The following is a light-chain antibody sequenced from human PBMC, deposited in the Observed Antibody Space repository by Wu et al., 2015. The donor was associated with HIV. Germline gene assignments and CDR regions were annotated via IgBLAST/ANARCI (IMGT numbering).Light chain of an antibody. V-gene: IGKV1-13*02. CDR3: QQLNSFPLT. Sequence: AIQLTQSPSSLSASIGDRVNITCRASQGIFTYLAWYQQTPGKAPRVLIYDASTLQSGVSSRFSGSGSGAHFTLTISGLQREDFAVLFCQQLNSFPLTFGQGSRLEI. CDR2: DAS. CDR1: QGIFTY. J-gene: IGKJ5*01.